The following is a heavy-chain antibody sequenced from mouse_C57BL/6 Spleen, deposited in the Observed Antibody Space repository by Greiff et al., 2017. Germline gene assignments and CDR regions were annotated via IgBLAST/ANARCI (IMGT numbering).Heavy chain of an antibody. V-gene: IGHV1-26*01. J-gene: IGHJ4*01. D-gene: IGHD1-1*01. CDR3: AREGTTRAMDY. Sequence: VQLQQSGPELVKPGASVKISCKASGYTFTDYYMNWVKQSHGKSLEWIGDINPNNGGTSYNQKFKGKATLTVDKSSSTAYMELRSLTSEDSAVYYCAREGTTRAMDYWGQGTSVTVSS. CDR1: GYTFTDYY. CDR2: INPNNGGT.